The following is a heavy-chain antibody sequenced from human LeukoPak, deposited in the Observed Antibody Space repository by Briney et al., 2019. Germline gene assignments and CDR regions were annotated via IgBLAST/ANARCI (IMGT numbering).Heavy chain of an antibody. CDR3: ARSDYYYDSSGYFSEPLDY. CDR1: GYSFTSYW. D-gene: IGHD3-22*01. Sequence: GESLKISCKGSGYSFTSYWIGWVRQMPGKGLEWMGIIYPGDSDTRYSPSFQGQVTISADKSISTAYLQWSSLKASDTAMYYCARSDYYYDSSGYFSEPLDYWGQGTLVTVSS. V-gene: IGHV5-51*01. CDR2: IYPGDSDT. J-gene: IGHJ4*02.